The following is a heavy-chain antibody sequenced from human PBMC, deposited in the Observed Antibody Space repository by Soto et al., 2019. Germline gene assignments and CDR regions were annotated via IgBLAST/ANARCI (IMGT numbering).Heavy chain of an antibody. CDR2: INAGNGNT. CDR3: ASGADYYDSSGDYLCRTVVSCLFDY. D-gene: IGHD3-22*01. J-gene: IGHJ4*02. V-gene: IGHV1-3*01. Sequence: ASVKVSCKASGYTFTSYAMHWVRQAPGQRLEWMGWINAGNGNTKYSQKFQGRVTITRDTSASTAYMELSSLRSEDTAVYYCASGADYYDSSGDYLCRTVVSCLFDYWGQGTLVTVSS. CDR1: GYTFTSYA.